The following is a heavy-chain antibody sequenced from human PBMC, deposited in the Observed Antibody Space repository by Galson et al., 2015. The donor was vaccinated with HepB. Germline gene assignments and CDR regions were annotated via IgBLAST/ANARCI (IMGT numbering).Heavy chain of an antibody. CDR3: ARDMATGGYIWGTFDY. CDR1: GYTFTGYY. Sequence: SVKVSCKASGYTFTGYYIHWVRQAPGKGPEWMAWIDPNSGGTNYSPRFQGRVTVTRDTSISTAYMEFSRLISGDTAVYYCARDMATGGYIWGTFDYWGQGALATVSS. CDR2: IDPNSGGT. D-gene: IGHD2-8*02. J-gene: IGHJ4*02. V-gene: IGHV1-2*02.